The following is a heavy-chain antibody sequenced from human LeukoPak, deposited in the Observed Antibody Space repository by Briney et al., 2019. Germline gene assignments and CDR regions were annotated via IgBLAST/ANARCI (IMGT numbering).Heavy chain of an antibody. V-gene: IGHV4-34*01. CDR1: GGSFSGYY. CDR2: INHSGST. Sequence: PSETLSLTCAVYGGSFSGYYWSWIRQPPGKGLEWIGEINHSGSTNYNPSLKSRVTISVDTSKNQFSLKLSSVTAADTAVYYCARRRRSYSSSWYGPFDYWGQGTLVTVSS. D-gene: IGHD6-13*01. J-gene: IGHJ4*02. CDR3: ARRRRSYSSSWYGPFDY.